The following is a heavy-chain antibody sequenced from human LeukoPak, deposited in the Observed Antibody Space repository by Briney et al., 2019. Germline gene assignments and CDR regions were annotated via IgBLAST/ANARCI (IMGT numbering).Heavy chain of an antibody. V-gene: IGHV4-34*01. Sequence: SETLSLTCAVYGGSFSGYYWSWIRQPPGKGLEWSGGINHSGSTNYNPSLKSRVTISVDTSKNQFSLKLSSVTAADTAVYYCARLSWYYGSGSYYSPFDYWGQGTLVTVSS. D-gene: IGHD3-10*01. J-gene: IGHJ4*02. CDR3: ARLSWYYGSGSYYSPFDY. CDR2: INHSGST. CDR1: GGSFSGYY.